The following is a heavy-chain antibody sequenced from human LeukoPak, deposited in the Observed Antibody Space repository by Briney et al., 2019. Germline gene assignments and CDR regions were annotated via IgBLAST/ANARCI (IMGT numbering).Heavy chain of an antibody. V-gene: IGHV3-73*01. CDR2: IRSKANSYAT. CDR1: GFTFSGSA. D-gene: IGHD3-10*01. J-gene: IGHJ5*02. CDR3: AKDWPEVRGVPTGLGGWFDP. Sequence: GSLRLSCAASGFTFSGSAMHWVRQASGKGLEWVGRIRSKANSYATAYAASVKGRFTISRDDSKNTAYLQMNSLRAEDTAIYFCAKDWPEVRGVPTGLGGWFDPWGQGTLVTVSS.